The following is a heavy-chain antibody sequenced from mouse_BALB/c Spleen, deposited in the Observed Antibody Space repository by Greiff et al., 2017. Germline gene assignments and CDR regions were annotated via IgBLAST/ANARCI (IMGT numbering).Heavy chain of an antibody. V-gene: IGHV10-1*02. CDR2: IRSKSNNYAT. CDR3: VRHGGLGRNIDY. Sequence: DVMLVESGGGLVQPKGSLKLSCAASGFTFNTYAMTWVRQAPGKGLEWVARIRSKSNNYATYYADSVKDRFTISRDDSQSMLYLQMNNLKTEDTAMYYCVRHGGLGRNIDYWGQGTTLTVSS. D-gene: IGHD4-1*01. J-gene: IGHJ2*01. CDR1: GFTFNTYA.